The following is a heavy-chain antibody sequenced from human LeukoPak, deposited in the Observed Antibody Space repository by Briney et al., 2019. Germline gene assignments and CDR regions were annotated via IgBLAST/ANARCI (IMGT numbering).Heavy chain of an antibody. CDR3: ARGGGVGAYSLY. CDR2: INHSGST. CDR1: GGSFSGYY. D-gene: IGHD1-26*01. V-gene: IGHV4-34*01. J-gene: IGHJ4*02. Sequence: SETLSLTCAVYGGSFSGYYWSWIRQPPGKGLEWIGEINHSGSTNYNPSPKSRVTISVDTSKNQFSLKLSSVTAADTAVYYCARGGGVGAYSLYWGQGTLVTVSS.